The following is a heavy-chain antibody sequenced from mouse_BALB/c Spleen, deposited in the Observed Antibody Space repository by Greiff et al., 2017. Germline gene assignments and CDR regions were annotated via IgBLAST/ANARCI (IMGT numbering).Heavy chain of an antibody. CDR1: GFTFSSFG. Sequence: EVQGVESGGGLVQPGGSRKLSCAASGFTFSSFGMHWVRQAPEKGLEWVAYISSGSSTIYYADTVKGRFTISRDNPKNTLFLQMTSLRSEDTAMYYCARGRANYYAMDYWGQGTSVTVSS. J-gene: IGHJ4*01. CDR3: ARGRANYYAMDY. D-gene: IGHD3-1*01. V-gene: IGHV5-17*02. CDR2: ISSGSSTI.